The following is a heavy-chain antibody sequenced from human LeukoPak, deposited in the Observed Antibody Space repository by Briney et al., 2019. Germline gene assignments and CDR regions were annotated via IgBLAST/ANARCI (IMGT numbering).Heavy chain of an antibody. CDR1: GGPITRGGYY. CDR3: AREAWAGTLSGWFDP. D-gene: IGHD1-7*01. CDR2: IFSSGST. V-gene: IGHV4-31*03. J-gene: IGHJ5*02. Sequence: SETLSLTCSVSGGPITRGGYYWSWIRRLPGKGLEWIGYIFSSGSTSYNPSLRSRVTVSFDTSKNQFFLNLSSVTAADTAIYYCAREAWAGTLSGWFDPWGQGTLVTVSS.